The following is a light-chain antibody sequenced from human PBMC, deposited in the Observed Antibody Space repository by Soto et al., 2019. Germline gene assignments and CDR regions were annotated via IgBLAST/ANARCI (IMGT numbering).Light chain of an antibody. CDR1: QSISRS. J-gene: IGKJ5*01. CDR3: QQYESYPVT. V-gene: IGKV1-5*03. Sequence: DIQMTQSPSTLSASVGDRVTITCRASQSISRSLAWYQQKPGKAPKILIYKASSLESGVPSRFSGSGSGTDFTLTISSLQPDDFATYYCQQYESYPVTFGQGTRLVI. CDR2: KAS.